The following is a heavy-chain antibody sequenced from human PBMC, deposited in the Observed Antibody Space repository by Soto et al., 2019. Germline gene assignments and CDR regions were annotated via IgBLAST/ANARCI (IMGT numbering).Heavy chain of an antibody. V-gene: IGHV4-4*01. Sequence: QVQLQESGPGLVNPSGTLSLTCAVSGGSLSSSSWWSWVRQPPGKTLEWLGEIFYSGSTKYNPSLNSRVTISADQSKNDFSLRLSSVTAADTAVYCCVHHGGVPYYHDFWGQGMLVTVSS. CDR1: GGSLSSSSW. D-gene: IGHD2-8*01. CDR2: IFYSGST. J-gene: IGHJ4*02. CDR3: VHHGGVPYYHDF.